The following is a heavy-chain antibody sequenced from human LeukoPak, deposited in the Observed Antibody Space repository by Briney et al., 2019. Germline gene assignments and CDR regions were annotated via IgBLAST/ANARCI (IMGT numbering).Heavy chain of an antibody. Sequence: ASVKVSCKASGYTFTSHYMHWVRQAPGQGLEWMGIINPSGGSTSYAQKFQGRVTMTRDTSTSTVYMELSSLRSEDTAVYYCRCVGAVAGTVFDYWGQGTLVTVSS. D-gene: IGHD6-19*01. CDR1: GYTFTSHY. CDR3: RCVGAVAGTVFDY. CDR2: INPSGGST. J-gene: IGHJ4*02. V-gene: IGHV1-46*01.